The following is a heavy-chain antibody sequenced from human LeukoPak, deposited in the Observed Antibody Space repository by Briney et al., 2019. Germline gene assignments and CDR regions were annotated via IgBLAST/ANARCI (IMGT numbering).Heavy chain of an antibody. D-gene: IGHD7-27*01. CDR2: IYYSEST. Sequence: PSETLSLTCTVSGGSISSYYWSWIRQPPGKGLEWIGYIYYSESTNYNPSLKSRVTISVDTSKNQFSLKLSSVTAADTAVYYCAREANNWGSSRAFDIWGQGTMVTVSS. V-gene: IGHV4-59*01. CDR1: GGSISSYY. J-gene: IGHJ3*02. CDR3: AREANNWGSSRAFDI.